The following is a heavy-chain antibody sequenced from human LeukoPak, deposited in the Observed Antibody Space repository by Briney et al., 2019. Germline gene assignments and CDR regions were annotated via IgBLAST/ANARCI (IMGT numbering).Heavy chain of an antibody. J-gene: IGHJ4*02. CDR1: GFTVSSNH. CDR3: ARRLAGSGSFLFDY. CDR2: IYTGGGT. Sequence: GGSLRLSCAVSGFTVSSNHMSWVRQAPGKGLEWVAVIYTGGGTYYADSVKGRFTISRDNAKNSLYLQMNSLRAEDTAVYYCARRLAGSGSFLFDYWGQGTLVTVSS. V-gene: IGHV3-53*01. D-gene: IGHD3-10*01.